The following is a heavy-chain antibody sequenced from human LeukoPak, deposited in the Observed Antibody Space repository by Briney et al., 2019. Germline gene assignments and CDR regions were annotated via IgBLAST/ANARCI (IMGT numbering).Heavy chain of an antibody. J-gene: IGHJ4*02. V-gene: IGHV4-59*06. Sequence: SETLSLTCTVSGGSISSYYWSWIRQPPGKGLEWIGYIYYSGSTYYNPSLKSRVTISVDTSKNQFSLKLSSVTAADTAVYYCARGGSSWYIDYWGQGTLVTVSS. CDR2: IYYSGST. D-gene: IGHD6-13*01. CDR3: ARGGSSWYIDY. CDR1: GGSISSYY.